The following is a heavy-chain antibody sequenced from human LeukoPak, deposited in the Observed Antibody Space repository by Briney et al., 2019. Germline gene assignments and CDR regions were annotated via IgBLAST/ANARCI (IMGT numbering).Heavy chain of an antibody. V-gene: IGHV3-30*18. CDR3: AKVYGMDV. CDR2: ISYDGSNK. J-gene: IGHJ6*02. CDR1: GFTFSNYG. Sequence: PGGSLRLSCAATGFTFSNYGMHWVRQAPGKGLEWVAVISYDGSNKYYADSVKGRFTISRDNSKNTLYLQMNSLRAEDTAVYYCAKVYGMDVWGQGTTVTVSS.